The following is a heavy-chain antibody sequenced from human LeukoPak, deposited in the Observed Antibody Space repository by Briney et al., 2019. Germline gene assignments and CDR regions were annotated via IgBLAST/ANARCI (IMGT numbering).Heavy chain of an antibody. D-gene: IGHD2-2*01. V-gene: IGHV1-8*03. Sequence: GASVKVSCKASGYTLTNYDINWARQAPGQGLEWMGWLNADSGKTGYAQNFQGRVTFTRNTSIGTAYLELSSLRSEDTAVYYCARGRRVQYLYYFDYWGQGTLVTVSS. J-gene: IGHJ4*02. CDR1: GYTLTNYD. CDR3: ARGRRVQYLYYFDY. CDR2: LNADSGKT.